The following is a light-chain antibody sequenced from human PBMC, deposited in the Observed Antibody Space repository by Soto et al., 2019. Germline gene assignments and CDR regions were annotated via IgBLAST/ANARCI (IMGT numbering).Light chain of an antibody. J-gene: IGLJ1*01. CDR1: RSDIGSNF. CDR3: AAWDDSLTGPV. Sequence: QSVLSQPPSASGAPGQTGIVSCSGSRSDIGSNFVNWYQHLPGTAPKLLIYNSNQRPSGVPDRFSGSKSGTSASLAISGLXSEDEADYYCAAWDDSLTGPVFGTGTKVTVL. CDR2: NSN. V-gene: IGLV1-44*01.